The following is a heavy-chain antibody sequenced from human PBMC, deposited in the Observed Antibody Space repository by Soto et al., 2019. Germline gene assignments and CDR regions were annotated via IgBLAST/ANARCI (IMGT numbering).Heavy chain of an antibody. D-gene: IGHD6-19*01. CDR1: GGSISNNY. Sequence: QVQLQESGPGLVKPSETLSLTCTVSGGSISNNYWTWIRQPPGKGLEWIGHIYYSGNTNYHPSLKSRVTISVDTSKNQFSLKLSSVIAADTAVYYCAREKVIAVAEYKYYYGMDVWGQGTTITVSS. V-gene: IGHV4-59*01. CDR2: IYYSGNT. CDR3: AREKVIAVAEYKYYYGMDV. J-gene: IGHJ6*01.